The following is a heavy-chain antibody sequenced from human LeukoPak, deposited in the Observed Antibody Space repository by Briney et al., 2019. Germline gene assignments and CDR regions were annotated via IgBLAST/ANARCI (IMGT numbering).Heavy chain of an antibody. Sequence: GGSLRLSCAASGFTFSSYAMTWVRQAPGKGLQWVSAVSGSGAHTYYADSVKGRFTISRDNAKNSLYLQMNSLRAEDTAVYYCARGGSGSGYYSFDYWGQGTLVTVSS. CDR3: ARGGSGSGYYSFDY. D-gene: IGHD3-22*01. CDR1: GFTFSSYA. CDR2: VSGSGAHT. V-gene: IGHV3-23*01. J-gene: IGHJ4*02.